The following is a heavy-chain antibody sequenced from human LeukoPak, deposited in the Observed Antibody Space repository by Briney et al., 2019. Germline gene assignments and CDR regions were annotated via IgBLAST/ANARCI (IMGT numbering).Heavy chain of an antibody. J-gene: IGHJ6*02. Sequence: GGSLRLSCAASGFTFSGSAIHWVRQASGKGLEWVGRIRSRTNSYATAYAASVKGRFTISRDDSKNTAYLQMNSLKTEDTAVYYCAKDHSGYYPYYYYGMDVWGQGTTVTVSS. CDR3: AKDHSGYYPYYYYGMDV. CDR2: IRSRTNSYAT. CDR1: GFTFSGSA. V-gene: IGHV3-73*01. D-gene: IGHD3-22*01.